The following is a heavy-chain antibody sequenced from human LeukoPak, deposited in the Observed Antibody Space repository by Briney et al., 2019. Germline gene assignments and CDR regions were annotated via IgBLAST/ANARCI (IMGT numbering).Heavy chain of an antibody. J-gene: IGHJ4*02. Sequence: ASVKVSCKASGYTFTSYAMHWVRQAPGQRLEWMGWINAGNGNTKYSQKFQGRVTITRDTSASTAYMELSSLKTEDTAVYFCTKCYYDSSGWYGTGDCFDYWGQGTLVTVSS. CDR2: INAGNGNT. CDR3: TKCYYDSSGWYGTGDCFDY. D-gene: IGHD3-22*01. V-gene: IGHV1-3*01. CDR1: GYTFTSYA.